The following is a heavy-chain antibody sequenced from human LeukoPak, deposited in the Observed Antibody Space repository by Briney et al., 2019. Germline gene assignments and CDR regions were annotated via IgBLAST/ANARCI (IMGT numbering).Heavy chain of an antibody. J-gene: IGHJ4*02. CDR1: GGSISSYY. V-gene: IGHV4-59*01. CDR2: IYYSGST. D-gene: IGHD6-19*01. Sequence: PSETLSLTCTVSGGSISSYYWSWIRQPPGKGLEWIGYIYYSGSTNYNPSLKSRVTISVDTSKNQFSLKLSSVTAADTAVYYCASGSSGWYFPIDYWGQGTLVTVSS. CDR3: ASGSSGWYFPIDY.